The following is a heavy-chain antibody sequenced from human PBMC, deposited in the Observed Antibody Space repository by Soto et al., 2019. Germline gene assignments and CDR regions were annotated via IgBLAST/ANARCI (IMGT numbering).Heavy chain of an antibody. CDR3: ARQNPYSTGSYFFDL. CDR1: GGSISSGAYY. CDR2: IYYNGSP. Sequence: TLCLTCTASGGSISSGAYYWSWIRQHPGKGLEWIGYIYYNGSPYYNPSLRGRVTISVDPSNNEFSLELSSVTAADTAVYYCARQNPYSTGSYFFDLWGRGTLVTVSS. D-gene: IGHD6-19*01. J-gene: IGHJ4*02. V-gene: IGHV4-31*03.